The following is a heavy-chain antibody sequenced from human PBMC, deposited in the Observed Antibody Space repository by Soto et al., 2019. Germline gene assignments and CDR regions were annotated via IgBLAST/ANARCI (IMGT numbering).Heavy chain of an antibody. CDR2: ISSNGGST. CDR3: VKGHGRLRFFDWLSSSEDYFDY. V-gene: IGHV3-64D*08. Sequence: GGSLRLSCSASGFTFSSYAMHWVRQTPGKGLEYVSAISSNGGSTYYADSVKGRFTISRDNSKNTLYLQMSSLRAKDTAVYYCVKGHGRLRFFDWLSSSEDYFDYWGQGTLVTVSS. J-gene: IGHJ4*02. CDR1: GFTFSSYA. D-gene: IGHD3-9*01.